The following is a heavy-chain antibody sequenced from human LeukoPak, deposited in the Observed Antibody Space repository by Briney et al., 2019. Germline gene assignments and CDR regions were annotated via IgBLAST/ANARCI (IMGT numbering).Heavy chain of an antibody. J-gene: IGHJ1*01. CDR3: ARDKAVTTEVTQYFQH. D-gene: IGHD4-11*01. V-gene: IGHV1-18*01. CDR2: ISAYNGYT. CDR1: GYTFTNYG. Sequence: ASVKVSCKASGYTFTNYGVSWVRQAPGRGLEWMGWISAYNGYTNYAQKFQFRVTMTTDTSTSTAYMELRSLTSDDTAVYYCARDKAVTTEVTQYFQHWGQGTLVTVSS.